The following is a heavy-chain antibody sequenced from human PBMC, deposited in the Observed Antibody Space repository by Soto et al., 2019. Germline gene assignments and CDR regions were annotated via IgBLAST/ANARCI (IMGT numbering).Heavy chain of an antibody. Sequence: SETLSLTCTVSGGSISSYYWSWIRQPPGKGLEWIGYIYYSGSTNYNPSLKSRVTISVDTSKNQFSLKLSSVTAADTAVYYCARVRTTVEGYYYYGMDVWGQGTTVTVS. D-gene: IGHD4-17*01. CDR2: IYYSGST. CDR3: ARVRTTVEGYYYYGMDV. CDR1: GGSISSYY. J-gene: IGHJ6*02. V-gene: IGHV4-59*01.